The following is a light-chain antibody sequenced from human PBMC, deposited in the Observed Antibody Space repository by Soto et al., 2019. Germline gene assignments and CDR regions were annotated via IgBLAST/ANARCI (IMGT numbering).Light chain of an antibody. CDR3: QTWGTDIAV. Sequence: QPVLTQSPSAPASLGASVKLTCTLSSGHSNYAIAWHQLQPEKGPRFLMKTNSDGNHMKGDGIPDRFSGSISGAERYLTISSLQSEDEADYYCQTWGTDIAVFGGGTKLTVL. V-gene: IGLV4-69*01. CDR2: TNSDGNH. CDR1: SGHSNYA. J-gene: IGLJ3*02.